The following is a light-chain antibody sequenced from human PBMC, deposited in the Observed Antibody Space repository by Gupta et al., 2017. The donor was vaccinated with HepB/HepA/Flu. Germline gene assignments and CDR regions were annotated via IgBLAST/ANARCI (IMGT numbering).Light chain of an antibody. CDR2: GAS. Sequence: EIVMTQSPATLSVSLGERATLSCRTSQSVSSNLAWYQQKPGQAPRLLIYGASTRATGIPASFSGSGSGTEFTLTISSLQSEDFAVYYCQQYNNWPYTFGQGTKLEIK. CDR1: QSVSSN. V-gene: IGKV3-15*01. J-gene: IGKJ2*01. CDR3: QQYNNWPYT.